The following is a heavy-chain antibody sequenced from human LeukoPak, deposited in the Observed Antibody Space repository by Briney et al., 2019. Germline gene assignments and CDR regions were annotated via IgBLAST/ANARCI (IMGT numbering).Heavy chain of an antibody. J-gene: IGHJ3*02. CDR3: ARGGMISSLDAFDI. CDR1: GYTFTGYY. CDR2: INPNSGGT. Sequence: GASVKVSCKASGYTFTGYYMYWVRQAPGQGLEWMGWINPNSGGTNYAQKFQGRVTMTRDTSISTAYMELSSLRSEDTAVYYCARGGMISSLDAFDIWGQGTMVTVSS. D-gene: IGHD1-26*01. V-gene: IGHV1-2*02.